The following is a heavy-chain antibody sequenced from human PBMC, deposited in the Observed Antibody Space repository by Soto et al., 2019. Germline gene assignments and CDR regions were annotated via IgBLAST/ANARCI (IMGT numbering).Heavy chain of an antibody. D-gene: IGHD3-10*01. Sequence: ASVKVSCKASGCTFTSYGISWVRQAPGQGLEWMGWISAYNGNTNYAQKLQGRVTMTTDTSTSTAYMELRSLRSDDTAVYYCARRYYYGSGSPTPPMDAFDIWGQGTMVTVSS. V-gene: IGHV1-18*01. CDR1: GCTFTSYG. CDR2: ISAYNGNT. CDR3: ARRYYYGSGSPTPPMDAFDI. J-gene: IGHJ3*02.